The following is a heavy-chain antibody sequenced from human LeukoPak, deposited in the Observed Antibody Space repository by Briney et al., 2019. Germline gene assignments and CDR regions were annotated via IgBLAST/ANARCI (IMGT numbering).Heavy chain of an antibody. Sequence: ASVKVSCKASGYTFTSYDINWVRQATGQGLEWMGWMNPNSGNTGYAQKFQGRVTITRNTSISTAYMELSSLRSEDMAVYYCARTGVAATDYYYYMDVWGKETTVTVSS. CDR1: GYTFTSYD. CDR2: MNPNSGNT. CDR3: ARTGVAATDYYYYMDV. D-gene: IGHD6-19*01. V-gene: IGHV1-8*03. J-gene: IGHJ6*03.